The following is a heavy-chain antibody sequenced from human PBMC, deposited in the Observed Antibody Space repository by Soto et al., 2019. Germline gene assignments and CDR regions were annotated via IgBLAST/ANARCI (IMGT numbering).Heavy chain of an antibody. CDR1: GFTFNSLS. D-gene: IGHD2-21*02. CDR2: ISHDGRVT. Sequence: QVQLVESGGGMVQPGTSLRLSCAASGFTFNSLSLHWVRQRPDKGLEWVAVISHDGRVTFYADFVKGRFTVSRDNSKNTNYLQVNSPRAEDTAVYYCAREPYGDSQYFDYWGQGTLVTVSS. J-gene: IGHJ4*02. CDR3: AREPYGDSQYFDY. V-gene: IGHV3-30*04.